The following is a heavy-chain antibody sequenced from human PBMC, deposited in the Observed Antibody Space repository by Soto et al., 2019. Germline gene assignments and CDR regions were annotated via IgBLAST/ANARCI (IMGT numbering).Heavy chain of an antibody. Sequence: PGGSLRLSCAASGFTFSSYAMSWVRQAPGKGLEWVSAISGSGGSTYYADSVKGRFTISRDNSKNTLYLQMNSLRAEDTAVYYCAKDKRMDGADYDILTGPKGSPFDYWGQGTLVTVSS. D-gene: IGHD3-9*01. CDR3: AKDKRMDGADYDILTGPKGSPFDY. J-gene: IGHJ4*02. V-gene: IGHV3-23*01. CDR1: GFTFSSYA. CDR2: ISGSGGST.